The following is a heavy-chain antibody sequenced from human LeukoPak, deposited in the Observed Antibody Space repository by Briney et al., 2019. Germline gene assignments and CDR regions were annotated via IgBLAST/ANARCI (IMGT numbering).Heavy chain of an antibody. Sequence: SGGSLRLSCAASGIAFSNHWMHWVRQAPGKGLEWVSWINNDGSYAAYADSVRARFTISRDNAKNTLYLQMNSLRPEDTAVYYCARDRPHNWFDPWGQGTLVTVSS. V-gene: IGHV3-74*01. J-gene: IGHJ5*02. CDR2: INNDGSYA. CDR3: ARDRPHNWFDP. CDR1: GIAFSNHW.